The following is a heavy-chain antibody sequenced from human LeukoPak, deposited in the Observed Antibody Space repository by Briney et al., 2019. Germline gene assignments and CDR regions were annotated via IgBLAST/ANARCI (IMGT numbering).Heavy chain of an antibody. D-gene: IGHD3-22*01. CDR3: ARGRYYYDSTGLPHFDS. V-gene: IGHV4-59*01. CDR2: MFYSGST. Sequence: PSETLSLTCTVSGGSMRNYYWSWIRQPPGKGLEWTGYMFYSGSTNYNPSLKSRVTISLDTSKNQFSLKLSSVTAADTAVYYCARGRYYYDSTGLPHFDSWGQGTLVTVSS. J-gene: IGHJ4*02. CDR1: GGSMRNYY.